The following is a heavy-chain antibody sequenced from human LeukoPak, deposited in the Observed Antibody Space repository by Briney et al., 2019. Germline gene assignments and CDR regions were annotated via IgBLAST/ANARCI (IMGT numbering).Heavy chain of an antibody. Sequence: SQTLSLTCAISGDSVSSNSAAWNWIRQSPSRGLEWLGRTYYRSKWYNDYAVSVKSRITINPDTSKNQFSLQLNSVTPEDTAVYYCAREARFYDYVWGSYRPAPFDYWGQGTLVTVSS. CDR3: AREARFYDYVWGSYRPAPFDY. D-gene: IGHD3-16*02. CDR1: GDSVSSNSAA. CDR2: TYYRSKWYN. V-gene: IGHV6-1*01. J-gene: IGHJ4*02.